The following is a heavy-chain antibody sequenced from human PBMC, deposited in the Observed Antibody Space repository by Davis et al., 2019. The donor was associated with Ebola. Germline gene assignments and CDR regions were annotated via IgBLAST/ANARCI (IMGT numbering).Heavy chain of an antibody. CDR1: GFAFSNYE. V-gene: IGHV3-48*03. CDR2: ITDSGSTK. D-gene: IGHD2-21*01. J-gene: IGHJ4*02. Sequence: PGGSLRLSCAASGFAFSNYEMNWVRQAPGKGLEWVSYITDSGSTKYYADSVKGRFTISRDNAKRSLYLQMNSLRAEDTAVYYCARESIRPIDYWGQGTLVTVSS. CDR3: ARESIRPIDY.